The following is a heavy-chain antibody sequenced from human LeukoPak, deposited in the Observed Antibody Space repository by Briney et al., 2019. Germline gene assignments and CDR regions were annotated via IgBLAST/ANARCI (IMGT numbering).Heavy chain of an antibody. CDR3: AKECDYSPGHKFYL. V-gene: IGHV3-11*01. CDR1: GFTFSDYY. D-gene: IGHD3-10*01. J-gene: IGHJ4*02. CDR2: ISSSGSTI. Sequence: PGGSLRLSCAASGFTFSDYYMSWIRQAPGKGLEWVSYISSSGSTIYYADSVKGRFTISRDNAKNSLYLQMNSLRAEDTAVYYCAKECDYSPGHKFYLWGQGTLVTVSS.